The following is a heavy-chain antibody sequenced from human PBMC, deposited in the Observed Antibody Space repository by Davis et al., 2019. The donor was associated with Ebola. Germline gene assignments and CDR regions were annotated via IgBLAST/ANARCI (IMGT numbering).Heavy chain of an antibody. Sequence: ASVKVSCKASGYTFTGYYMHWVRQAPGQGLEWMGWISAYNGNTNYAQKFQGRVTMTTDTSTSTAYMEVRSLRSNDTAVYYCARDFSIASAGTVDYWGQGTLVTVSS. J-gene: IGHJ4*02. V-gene: IGHV1-18*04. CDR1: GYTFTGYY. CDR2: ISAYNGNT. CDR3: ARDFSIASAGTVDY. D-gene: IGHD6-13*01.